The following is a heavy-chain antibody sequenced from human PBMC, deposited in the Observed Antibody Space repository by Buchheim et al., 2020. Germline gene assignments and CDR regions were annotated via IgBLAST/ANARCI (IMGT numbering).Heavy chain of an antibody. CDR2: ITWDGSTT. J-gene: IGHJ4*02. V-gene: IGHV3-23*03. CDR3: AKWSSSWYRPFDY. CDR1: GFPFDAYS. D-gene: IGHD6-13*01. Sequence: EVQLLESGGGLVQPGGSLRLSCAVSGFPFDAYSMHWVRQAPGKGLEWVSLITWDGSTTYYADSVKGRFTISRDNSKNTLYLQMNSLRAEDTAVYYCAKWSSSWYRPFDYWGQGTL.